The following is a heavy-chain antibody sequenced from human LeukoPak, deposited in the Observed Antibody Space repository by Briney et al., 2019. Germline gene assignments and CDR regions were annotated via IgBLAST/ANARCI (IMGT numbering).Heavy chain of an antibody. V-gene: IGHV4-39*01. CDR1: GGSISSGGYS. Sequence: SETLSLTCAVSGGSISSGGYSWSWIRQPPGKGLEWIGSIYYSGSTYYNPSLKSRVTISVDTSKNQFSLKLSSVTAADTAVYYCARLGEFIAAAGTVDYWGQGTLVTVSS. CDR2: IYYSGST. D-gene: IGHD6-13*01. J-gene: IGHJ4*02. CDR3: ARLGEFIAAAGTVDY.